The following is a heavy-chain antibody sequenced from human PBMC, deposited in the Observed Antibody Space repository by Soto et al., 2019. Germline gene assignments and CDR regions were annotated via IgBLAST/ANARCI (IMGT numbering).Heavy chain of an antibody. J-gene: IGHJ3*02. CDR3: TRQLPEDAFDI. D-gene: IGHD1-7*01. CDR2: IRSKAYGGTT. Sequence: PGGSLRLSCTASGFTFGDYAMSWVRQAPGKGLEWVGFIRSKAYGGTTEYAASVKGIFTISRDDSKSIAYLKMNSLKTEGTAVYYCTRQLPEDAFDIWGQGTMVTVSS. V-gene: IGHV3-49*04. CDR1: GFTFGDYA.